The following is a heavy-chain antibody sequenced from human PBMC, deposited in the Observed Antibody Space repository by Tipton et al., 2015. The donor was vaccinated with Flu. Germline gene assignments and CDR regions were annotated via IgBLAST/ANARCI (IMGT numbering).Heavy chain of an antibody. CDR3: ATAVNWYYFDY. CDR1: GDSISSGAHY. V-gene: IGHV4-61*10. D-gene: IGHD1-1*01. J-gene: IGHJ4*02. CDR2: IYYSGST. Sequence: TLSLTCAVSGDSISSGAHYWSWIRQPAGKGLEWIGYIYYSGSTNYNPSLKSRVTLSIDTSKNQFSLSLSSVTAADTAVYYCATAVNWYYFDYWGQGTLVTVSS.